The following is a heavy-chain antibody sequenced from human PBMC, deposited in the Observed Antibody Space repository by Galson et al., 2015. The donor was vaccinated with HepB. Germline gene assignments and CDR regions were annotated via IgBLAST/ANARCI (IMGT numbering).Heavy chain of an antibody. D-gene: IGHD3-10*01. CDR1: GFTFRNYG. CDR3: VREFSGLYYFDY. V-gene: IGHV3-33*08. CDR2: IWYAGTNK. Sequence: SLRLSCAASGFTFRNYGMHWVRQAPGKGLEWVALIWYAGTNKYYADSVKGRFTISRDNSKNTLYLQMNSLRAEDTAVYYCVREFSGLYYFDYWGQGTLVTVSS. J-gene: IGHJ4*02.